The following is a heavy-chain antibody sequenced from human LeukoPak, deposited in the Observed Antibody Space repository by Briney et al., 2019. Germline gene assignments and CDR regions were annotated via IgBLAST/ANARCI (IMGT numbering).Heavy chain of an antibody. V-gene: IGHV1-69*05. CDR3: ARGAMYYYDSSGALFDY. CDR2: IIPIFGTA. J-gene: IGHJ4*02. Sequence: ASVKVSCKASGGTFSSYAISWVRQAPGQGLEWMGGIIPIFGTANYAQKFQGRVTITTDESTSTAYMELSSLRSEDTAVYYCARGAMYYYDSSGALFDYWGQGTLVTVSS. CDR1: GGTFSSYA. D-gene: IGHD3-22*01.